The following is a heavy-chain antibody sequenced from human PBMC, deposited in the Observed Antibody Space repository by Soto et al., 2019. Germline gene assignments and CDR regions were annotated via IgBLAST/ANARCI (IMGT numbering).Heavy chain of an antibody. D-gene: IGHD6-13*01. Sequence: PSETLSLTCTVSGGAINSTVYCWGWIRQPPGKGLEWIGSSNYGGPTYYSPSLQSRVTISLDTAKNHFSLNLRSVTAADTAVYYCARHGAYSTSVYYYYGMDVWGQGTTVTVSS. V-gene: IGHV4-39*01. J-gene: IGHJ6*02. CDR2: SNYGGPT. CDR3: ARHGAYSTSVYYYYGMDV. CDR1: GGAINSTVYC.